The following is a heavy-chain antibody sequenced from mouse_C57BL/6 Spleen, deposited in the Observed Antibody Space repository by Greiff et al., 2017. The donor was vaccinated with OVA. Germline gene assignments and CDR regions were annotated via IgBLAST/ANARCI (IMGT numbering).Heavy chain of an antibody. CDR3: ARNYYSNYIGYAMDY. Sequence: EVMLVESGGGLVQPGGSLKLSCAASGFTFSDYYMYWVRQTPEKRLEWVAYISNGGGSTYYPDTVKGRFTISRDNAKNTLYLQMSRLKSEDTAMYYCARNYYSNYIGYAMDYWGQGTSVTVSS. CDR1: GFTFSDYY. J-gene: IGHJ4*01. D-gene: IGHD2-5*01. V-gene: IGHV5-12*01. CDR2: ISNGGGST.